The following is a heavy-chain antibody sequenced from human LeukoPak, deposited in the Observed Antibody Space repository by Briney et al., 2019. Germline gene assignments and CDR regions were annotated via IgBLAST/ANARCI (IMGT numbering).Heavy chain of an antibody. D-gene: IGHD6-19*01. Sequence: SETLSLTCTVSDGSVSAYYWSWIRQPPGKGLEWIGYIYNSGSTNYNPSLKSRVTISVDTSKNQFTLKLSSVTAADTAVYYCAGGRGGSGWIDYWGQGTLVTVSS. J-gene: IGHJ4*02. CDR3: AGGRGGSGWIDY. CDR2: IYNSGST. CDR1: DGSVSAYY. V-gene: IGHV4-59*02.